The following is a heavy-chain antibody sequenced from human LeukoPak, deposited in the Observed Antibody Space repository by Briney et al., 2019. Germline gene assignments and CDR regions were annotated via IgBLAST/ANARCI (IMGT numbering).Heavy chain of an antibody. J-gene: IGHJ4*02. D-gene: IGHD2-15*01. CDR1: GYSFTSYW. CDR2: TYPGDSDT. CDR3: AREQYCSGGSCYLYLGY. Sequence: GESLKISCKGSGYSFTSYWIGWVRQMPGKGLEWMGITYPGDSDTRYSPSFQGQVTISADKSISTAYLQWSSLKASDTAMYYCAREQYCSGGSCYLYLGYWGQGTLVTVSS. V-gene: IGHV5-51*01.